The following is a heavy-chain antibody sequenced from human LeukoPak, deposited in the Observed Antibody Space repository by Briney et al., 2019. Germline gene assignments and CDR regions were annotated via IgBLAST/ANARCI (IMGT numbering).Heavy chain of an antibody. Sequence: GGSLRLSCAASGIAFENYAMNWVRQAPGKGLEWVSLIGEDGSTTWYADSVKGRFTISRDNGKKSLYLHMNSLRPEDTALYYCAKGFSVLTSRYYFYCHGLDVWGQGTPVTVSS. CDR1: GIAFENYA. V-gene: IGHV3-43*02. CDR2: IGEDGSTT. D-gene: IGHD3-9*01. CDR3: AKGFSVLTSRYYFYCHGLDV. J-gene: IGHJ6*02.